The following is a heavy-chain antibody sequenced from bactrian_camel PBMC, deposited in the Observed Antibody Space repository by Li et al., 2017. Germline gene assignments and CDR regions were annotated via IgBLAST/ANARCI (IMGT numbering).Heavy chain of an antibody. CDR2: ISSDGIP. J-gene: IGHJ6*01. D-gene: IGHD6*01. CDR3: AADRWPRGSWHRCDFAH. Sequence: HVQLVESGGGSVQAGGSLRLTCAASGRTDSYNVMGWFRQAPGKERELVARISSDGIPRYEDSVKGRFAISRNDAKNTLALQMNSLKTEDTGMYYCAADRWPRGSWHRCDFAHWGQGTQVTVS. CDR1: GRTDSYNV. V-gene: IGHV3S57*01.